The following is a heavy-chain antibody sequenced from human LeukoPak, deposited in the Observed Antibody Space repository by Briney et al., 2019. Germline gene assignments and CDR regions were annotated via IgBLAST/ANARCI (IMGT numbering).Heavy chain of an antibody. J-gene: IGHJ3*02. CDR2: ISGSTGST. D-gene: IGHD3-22*01. Sequence: GGSLRLSCAASGFTFSSYAMSWVRQAPGKGLEWVSGISGSTGSTYYADSVKGRFTITRDNSKNTLYLQMNSLRAEDTAVYYCAKDRVRYYDSSGTLDAFDIWGQGTMVTVSS. V-gene: IGHV3-23*01. CDR3: AKDRVRYYDSSGTLDAFDI. CDR1: GFTFSSYA.